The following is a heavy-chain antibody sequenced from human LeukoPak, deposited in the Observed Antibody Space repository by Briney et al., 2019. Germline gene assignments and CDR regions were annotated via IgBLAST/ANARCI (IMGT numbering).Heavy chain of an antibody. J-gene: IGHJ3*02. CDR3: ARQNLYYDFWSEKPDAFDI. V-gene: IGHV4-39*01. D-gene: IGHD3-3*01. CDR1: GGSIRSSYYY. Sequence: TSETLSLTCTVSGGSIRSSYYYWGWIRQPPGKGLEWIGSIYDSGSTYYNPSLKSRVTISVDTSKNQFSLKLSSVTAADTAVYYCARQNLYYDFWSEKPDAFDIWGQGTMVTVSS. CDR2: IYDSGST.